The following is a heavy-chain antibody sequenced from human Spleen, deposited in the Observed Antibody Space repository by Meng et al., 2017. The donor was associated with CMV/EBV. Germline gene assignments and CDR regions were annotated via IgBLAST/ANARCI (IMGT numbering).Heavy chain of an antibody. Sequence: GGSLRLSCKGSGYSFTSYWIGWVRQMPGKGLEWMGIIYPGDSDTRYSPSFQGQVTISADKSISTAYLQWSSLKASDTAMYYCARGGELRFLEWLPSYYYYGMDVWGQGTTVTVSS. J-gene: IGHJ6*02. CDR2: IYPGDSDT. D-gene: IGHD3-3*01. CDR3: ARGGELRFLEWLPSYYYYGMDV. V-gene: IGHV5-51*01. CDR1: GYSFTSYW.